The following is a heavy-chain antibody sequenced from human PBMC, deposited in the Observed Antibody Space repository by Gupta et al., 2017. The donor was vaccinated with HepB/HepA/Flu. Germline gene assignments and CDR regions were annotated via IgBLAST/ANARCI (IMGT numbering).Heavy chain of an antibody. CDR2: MNPNSGNT. V-gene: IGHV1-8*01. Sequence: QVRLVQSGAEVKKPGASVKVSCKASGYTFTSYDIHWVRQATGQGLEGMGWMNPNSGNTGYAQKFQGRVTMTRNTSISTAYMELSSLRSEDTAVYYCVAPAARAPYYYYGMDVWGQGTTVTVSS. J-gene: IGHJ6*02. D-gene: IGHD2-2*01. CDR1: GYTFTSYD. CDR3: VAPAARAPYYYYGMDV.